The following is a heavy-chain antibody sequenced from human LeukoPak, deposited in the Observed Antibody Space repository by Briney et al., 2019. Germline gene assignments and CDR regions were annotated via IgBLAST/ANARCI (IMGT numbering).Heavy chain of an antibody. V-gene: IGHV3-7*01. D-gene: IGHD6-13*01. CDR1: GFTFSSYW. J-gene: IGHJ3*02. CDR2: IKQDGSEK. CDR3: AREWSQYSSTWKGAFDI. Sequence: QPGGSLRLSCAASGFTFSSYWMSWVRQAPGKGLEWVANIKQDGSEKYYVDSVKGRFTISRDNAKNSLYLQMNSLRAEDTAVYYCAREWSQYSSTWKGAFDIWGQGTMVTVSS.